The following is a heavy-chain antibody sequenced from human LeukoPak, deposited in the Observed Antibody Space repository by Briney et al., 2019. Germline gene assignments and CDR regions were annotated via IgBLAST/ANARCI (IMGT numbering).Heavy chain of an antibody. V-gene: IGHV1-2*02. J-gene: IGHJ5*02. D-gene: IGHD3-10*01. CDR2: INPNNGDT. CDR3: ARDNSVGDIAWWFDP. Sequence: ASVKVSCKTSGYTFTGYYLHWVRQAPGQGLEWMGWINPNNGDTNYPQKLQGRVTMTRDTSVSTVHMELSRLRSDDTAVYYCARDNSVGDIAWWFDPWGQGTLVTVST. CDR1: GYTFTGYY.